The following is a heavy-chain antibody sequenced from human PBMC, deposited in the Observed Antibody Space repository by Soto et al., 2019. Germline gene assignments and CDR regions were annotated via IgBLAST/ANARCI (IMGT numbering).Heavy chain of an antibody. CDR1: GFTFSSYE. D-gene: IGHD1-26*01. Sequence: GGSLRLSCAASGFTFSSYEMNWVRQAPGKGLEWVSYISSSCSTIYYADSVKGRFTISRDNAKNSLYLQMNSLRAEDTAVYYCVREGGATLRPVDWFDPRGQGTLVTVLL. J-gene: IGHJ5*02. CDR2: ISSSCSTI. CDR3: VREGGATLRPVDWFDP. V-gene: IGHV3-48*03.